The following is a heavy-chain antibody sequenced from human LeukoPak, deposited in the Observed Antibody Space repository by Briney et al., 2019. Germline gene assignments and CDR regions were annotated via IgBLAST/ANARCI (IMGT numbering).Heavy chain of an antibody. J-gene: IGHJ5*01. CDR1: GFTVNSHY. V-gene: IGHV3-66*04. Sequence: PGGSLRLSCEVSGFTVNSHYLSWVRQAPGRGLEWVSVIYSGGSTYSADSVKGRFTISRDMSKNTLYLQMSSLSAEDTAMYYCVRHDWFDPWGQGTLVTVSS. CDR2: IYSGGST. CDR3: VRHDWFDP.